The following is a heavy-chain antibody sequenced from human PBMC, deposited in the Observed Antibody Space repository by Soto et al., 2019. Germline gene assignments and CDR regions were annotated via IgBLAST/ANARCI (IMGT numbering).Heavy chain of an antibody. CDR3: ARDFVGATPYYYGMDV. CDR1: GYTFTSYA. V-gene: IGHV1-3*01. D-gene: IGHD1-26*01. Sequence: ASVKVSCKASGYTFTSYAMHWVRQAPGQRLEWMGWINAGNGNTKYSQKFQGRVTITRDTSASTAYMELSSLRSEDTAVYYCARDFVGATPYYYGMDVWGQGTTVTVSS. J-gene: IGHJ6*02. CDR2: INAGNGNT.